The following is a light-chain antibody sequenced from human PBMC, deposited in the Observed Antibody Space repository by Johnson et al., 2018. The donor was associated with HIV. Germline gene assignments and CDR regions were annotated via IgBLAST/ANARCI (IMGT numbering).Light chain of an antibody. Sequence: QSVLTQPPSVSAAPGQKVTISCSGSSSDMGNYAVSWYQQLPGTAPKLLIYEDNKRPSGIPDRFSGSKSATSATLGITGLQTGDEADYYCGTWDSSLSAGIFGTGTKVTVL. CDR3: GTWDSSLSAGI. V-gene: IGLV1-51*02. CDR1: SSDMGNYA. J-gene: IGLJ1*01. CDR2: EDN.